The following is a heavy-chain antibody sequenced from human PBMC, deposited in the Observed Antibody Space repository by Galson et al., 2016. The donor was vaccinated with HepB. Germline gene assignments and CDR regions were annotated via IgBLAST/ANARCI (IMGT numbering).Heavy chain of an antibody. CDR1: GYTFIHFY. CDR2: INPTGGMA. J-gene: IGHJ4*02. V-gene: IGHV1-46*01. D-gene: IGHD2-15*01. CDR3: ARGACSSSSCYYFDY. Sequence: SVKVSCKASGYTFIHFYMHWVRQAPGQGLEWMAMINPTGGMATYAQKFQGRVTVTRDTSTSTVYMELKSLKSEDTAVYFCARGACSSSSCYYFDYWGQGALVTVSS.